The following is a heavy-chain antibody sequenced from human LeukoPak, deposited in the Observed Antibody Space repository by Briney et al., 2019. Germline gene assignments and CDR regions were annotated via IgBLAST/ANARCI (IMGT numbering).Heavy chain of an antibody. CDR1: GGSISTYY. J-gene: IGHJ4*02. D-gene: IGHD3-3*01. CDR3: ARGGVPGGFYGSFDY. V-gene: IGHV4-59*01. Sequence: PSETLSLTCTVSGGSISTYYWSWMRQPPGRGLEWIGYIYYSGSTNHNPSLQSRVTISVDTSKNQFSLKLNSVTAADTAVYYCARGGVPGGFYGSFDYWGQETLVSVSS. CDR2: IYYSGST.